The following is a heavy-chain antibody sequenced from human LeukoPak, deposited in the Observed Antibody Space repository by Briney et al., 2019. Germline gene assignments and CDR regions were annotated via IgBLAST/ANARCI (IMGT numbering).Heavy chain of an antibody. CDR3: ARIQIYYYYMDV. CDR2: ISYDGSNK. Sequence: GGSLRLSCAASGFTFSSYAMHWVRQAPGKGLEWVAVISYDGSNKYYADSVKGRFTISRDNSKNTLYLQMNSLRAEDTAVYYCARIQIYYYYMDVWGQGTLVTVSS. CDR1: GFTFSSYA. J-gene: IGHJ6*03. D-gene: IGHD5-18*01. V-gene: IGHV3-30*04.